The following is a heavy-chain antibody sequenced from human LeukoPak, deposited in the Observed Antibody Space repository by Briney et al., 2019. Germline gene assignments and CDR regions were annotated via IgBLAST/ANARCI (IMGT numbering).Heavy chain of an antibody. D-gene: IGHD5-12*01. CDR2: IYYSGST. J-gene: IGHJ5*02. CDR3: ARLGWLRRGWFDP. V-gene: IGHV4-59*08. CDR1: GGSISSYY. Sequence: SETLSLTCTVSGGSISSYYWSWIRQPAGKGLEWIGYIYYSGSTNYNPSLKSRVTISVDTSKNQFSLKLSSVTAADTAVYYCARLGWLRRGWFDPWGQGTLVTVSS.